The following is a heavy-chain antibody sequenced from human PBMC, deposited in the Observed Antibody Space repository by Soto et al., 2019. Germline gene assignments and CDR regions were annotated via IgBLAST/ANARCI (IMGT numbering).Heavy chain of an antibody. V-gene: IGHV4-31*03. CDR3: ARSGAAYNENWFDP. D-gene: IGHD1-20*01. CDR2: IYYSGST. Sequence: SETLSLTCTVSGGSISSGGYYWSWIRQHPGKGLEWIGYIYYSGSTYYNPSLKSRVTISVDTSKNQFSLKLSSVTAADTAVYYCARSGAAYNENWFDPWGQGTLVTVSS. J-gene: IGHJ5*02. CDR1: GGSISSGGYY.